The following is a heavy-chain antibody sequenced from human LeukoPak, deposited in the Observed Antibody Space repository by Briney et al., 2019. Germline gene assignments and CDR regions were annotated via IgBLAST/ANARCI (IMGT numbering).Heavy chain of an antibody. CDR2: ISWNSGSI. Sequence: PGRSLRLSCAASGFTFDDYAMHWVRQAPGKGLEWVSGISWNSGSIGYADSVKGRFTISRDNAKNSLYLQMNSLRAEDTALYYCAKDREGGVRYLDYWGQGTLVTVSS. V-gene: IGHV3-9*01. J-gene: IGHJ4*02. CDR1: GFTFDDYA. CDR3: AKDREGGVRYLDY. D-gene: IGHD3-16*01.